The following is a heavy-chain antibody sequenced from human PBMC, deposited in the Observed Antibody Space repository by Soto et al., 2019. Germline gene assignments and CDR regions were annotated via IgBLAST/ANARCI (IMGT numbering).Heavy chain of an antibody. CDR2: MQPSSGRT. CDR3: ARGVTAGVDY. V-gene: IGHV1-8*01. CDR1: GYSFTSLD. J-gene: IGHJ4*02. D-gene: IGHD1-26*01. Sequence: QVQLVQSGAEVREPGASVKVSCKASGYSFTSLDINWVLQTTGQGLEWMGWMQPSSGRTGYAQKFQGRVTMTRDTSINTAYMELSSLTSDDTAFYYCARGVTAGVDYWGQGTLVTVSS.